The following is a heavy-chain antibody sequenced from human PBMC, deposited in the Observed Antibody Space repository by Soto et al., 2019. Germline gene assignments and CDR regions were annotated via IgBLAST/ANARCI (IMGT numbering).Heavy chain of an antibody. Sequence: SETLSLTCTVSGGSISSYYWSWIRQPPGKGLEWIGYIYYSGSTNYNPSLKSRVNISVDTSKNQFSLKLSSVTAADTAVYYCASSAYHAQQLDYFDYWGQGTLVTVSS. CDR1: GGSISSYY. J-gene: IGHJ4*02. CDR3: ASSAYHAQQLDYFDY. V-gene: IGHV4-59*08. D-gene: IGHD6-13*01. CDR2: IYYSGST.